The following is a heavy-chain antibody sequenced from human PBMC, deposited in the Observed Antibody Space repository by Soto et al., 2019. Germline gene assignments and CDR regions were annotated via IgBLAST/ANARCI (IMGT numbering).Heavy chain of an antibody. V-gene: IGHV4-34*01. CDR1: GGSFSGYY. Sequence: SETLSLTCAVYGGSFSGYYWSWIRQPPGKGLEWIGEINHSGSTNYNPSLKSRVTISVDTSKNQFSLKLSSVTAADTAVYYCAREGYCSGGSCYSRTLDYWGQGPLVTVSS. CDR2: INHSGST. J-gene: IGHJ4*02. D-gene: IGHD2-15*01. CDR3: AREGYCSGGSCYSRTLDY.